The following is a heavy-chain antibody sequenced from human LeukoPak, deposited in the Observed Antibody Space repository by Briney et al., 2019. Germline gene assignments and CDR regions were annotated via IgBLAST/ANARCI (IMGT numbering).Heavy chain of an antibody. J-gene: IGHJ3*02. Sequence: GRSLRLSCAASGLAFSASAMNWVRQTPGKGLEWLSFISSSSSDIYYGDSVRGRFTISRDNAKNSLYLQMNSLRAEDTAIYFCARGRDHGFDIWGQGTTVTVSS. CDR1: GLAFSASA. CDR2: ISSSSSDI. CDR3: ARGRDHGFDI. V-gene: IGHV3-48*01.